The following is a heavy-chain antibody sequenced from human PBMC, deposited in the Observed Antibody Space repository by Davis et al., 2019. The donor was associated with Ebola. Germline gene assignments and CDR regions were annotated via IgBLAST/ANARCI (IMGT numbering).Heavy chain of an antibody. V-gene: IGHV3-53*05. CDR1: GFTVSSNY. CDR2: IYSGGST. J-gene: IGHJ4*02. CDR3: ASGPFRSSSSFLDY. Sequence: PGGSLRLSCAASGFTVSSNYMSWVRQAPGKGLEWVSVIYSGGSTYYADSVKGRFTISRDNSKNTLYLQMNSLRAEDTAVYYCASGPFRSSSSFLDYWGQGTLVTVSS. D-gene: IGHD6-6*01.